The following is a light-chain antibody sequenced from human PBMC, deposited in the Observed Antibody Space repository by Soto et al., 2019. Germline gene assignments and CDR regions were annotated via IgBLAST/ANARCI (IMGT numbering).Light chain of an antibody. CDR2: EVS. V-gene: IGLV2-14*01. Sequence: SVLAQPASVSGSPGQSITISCTGSGSDIATFNYVSWYQQYPGKAPKLMIYEVSNRPSGVSNRFSGSKSGNTASLTISGLQAEDEADYYCSSYTSSSTYVFGTGTKVTVL. CDR1: GSDIATFNY. J-gene: IGLJ1*01. CDR3: SSYTSSSTYV.